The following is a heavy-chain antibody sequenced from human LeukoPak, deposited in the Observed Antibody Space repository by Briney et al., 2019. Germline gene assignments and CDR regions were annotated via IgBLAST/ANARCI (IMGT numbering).Heavy chain of an antibody. CDR1: GFTISSYW. Sequence: GGSLRLSCAASGFTISSYWMSWVRQAPGNGLEWVANIKQDGSEKNYVDSVKGRFTISRDNAKNSLFLQMNSLRAEDTAVYYCAREAYYYGSGSYYLVDYWGQGTLVTVSS. CDR2: IKQDGSEK. D-gene: IGHD3-10*01. J-gene: IGHJ4*02. CDR3: AREAYYYGSGSYYLVDY. V-gene: IGHV3-7*01.